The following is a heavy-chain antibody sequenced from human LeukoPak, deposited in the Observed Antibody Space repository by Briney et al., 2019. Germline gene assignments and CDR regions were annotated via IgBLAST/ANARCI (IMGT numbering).Heavy chain of an antibody. J-gene: IGHJ4*02. CDR2: IYYSGST. Sequence: PSETLSLTCTVSGGSISSSSYYWGWIRQPPGKGLEWIGSIYYSGSTYYNPSLKSRVTISVDTSKNQFSLKLSSVTAADTAVYYCASLPAGDESLPSDYWGQGTLVTVSS. D-gene: IGHD3-16*01. CDR1: GGSISSSSYY. CDR3: ASLPAGDESLPSDY. V-gene: IGHV4-39*01.